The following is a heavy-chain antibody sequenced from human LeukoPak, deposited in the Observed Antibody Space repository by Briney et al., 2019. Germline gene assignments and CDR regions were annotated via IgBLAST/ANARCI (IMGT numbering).Heavy chain of an antibody. CDR1: GFTFINYY. Sequence: GASVKVSCKASGFTFINYYMHWVRQAPGQGLEWLGIINLSGGSTHYPQKFQDRVTMTRDTSTSTVYMELSSLRSEDTAVYYCARGLVAYYYDSSGYLYWGQGTLVTVSS. D-gene: IGHD3-22*01. J-gene: IGHJ4*02. CDR2: INLSGGST. CDR3: ARGLVAYYYDSSGYLY. V-gene: IGHV1-46*01.